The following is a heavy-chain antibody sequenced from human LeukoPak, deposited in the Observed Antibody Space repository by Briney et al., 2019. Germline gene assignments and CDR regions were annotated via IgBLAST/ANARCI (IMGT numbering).Heavy chain of an antibody. Sequence: GGSLRLSCAASGFTFSSYGMHWVRQAPGKGLEWVAFIRYDGSNKYYADSVKGRFSISRDNSKNTLYLQMNSLRAEDTAVYYCAKERDTAMVTIDYWGQGTLVTVSS. D-gene: IGHD5-18*01. CDR2: IRYDGSNK. CDR3: AKERDTAMVTIDY. J-gene: IGHJ4*02. V-gene: IGHV3-30*02. CDR1: GFTFSSYG.